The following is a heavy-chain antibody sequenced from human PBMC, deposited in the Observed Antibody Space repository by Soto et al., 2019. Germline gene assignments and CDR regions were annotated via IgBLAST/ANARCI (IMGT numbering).Heavy chain of an antibody. CDR3: ARGGGPYVWFNEF. CDR1: GGLFSSYA. J-gene: IGHJ4*02. D-gene: IGHD2-15*01. Sequence: QEQLVQSGAEVKKPGSSVKLSCRDSGGLFSSYAISWVRQAPGQGLEWMGGIIPVFGTAYYPQKFQDRVTITADESTNTAYMELSSLRYEDTAMYYCARGGGPYVWFNEFWGQGSLVTVSS. V-gene: IGHV1-69*01. CDR2: IIPVFGTA.